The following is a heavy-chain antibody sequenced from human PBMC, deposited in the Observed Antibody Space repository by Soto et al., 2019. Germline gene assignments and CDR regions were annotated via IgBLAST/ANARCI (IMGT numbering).Heavy chain of an antibody. CDR3: ARDVTGHDYGETGHYFDD. J-gene: IGHJ4*02. V-gene: IGHV4-31*03. Sequence: QVQLQESGPGLGKPSQTLSLTCTVSGGSFSSGDYYWSWIRQHPGKALEWIGYIYYSGSSDYNPSLQSRVNISVDASKSQFSVKLSYVTAADTAVYYCARDVTGHDYGETGHYFDDWGQGTLVTVSS. D-gene: IGHD4-17*01. CDR1: GGSFSSGDYY. CDR2: IYYSGSS.